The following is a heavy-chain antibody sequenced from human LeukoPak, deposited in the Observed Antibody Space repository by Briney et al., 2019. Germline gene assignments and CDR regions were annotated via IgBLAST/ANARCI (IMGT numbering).Heavy chain of an antibody. J-gene: IGHJ6*02. CDR2: IKQDGSEK. V-gene: IGHV3-7*01. Sequence: GGSLRLSCAASGFTFSSYWMSWVRQAPGNGLEWVANIKQDGSEKYYVDSVKGRFTISRDNAKNSLYLQMNSLRAEDTAVYYCAAIGYSYGYSYYYGMDVWGQGTTVTVSS. D-gene: IGHD5-18*01. CDR3: AAIGYSYGYSYYYGMDV. CDR1: GFTFSSYW.